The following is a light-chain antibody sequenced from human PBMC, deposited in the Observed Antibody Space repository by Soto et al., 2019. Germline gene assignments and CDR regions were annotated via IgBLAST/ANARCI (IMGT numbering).Light chain of an antibody. J-gene: IGKJ1*01. CDR3: QQRSNWPGT. Sequence: EFVLTQSPGTLSLSPGERATLSCRASQTVRNNYLAWYQQKPGQAPRLLIYDASSRATGIPDRFSGGGSGTDFTLTISSLEPEDFAVYYCQQRSNWPGTFGQGTKVDIK. CDR1: QTVRNNY. V-gene: IGKV3D-20*02. CDR2: DAS.